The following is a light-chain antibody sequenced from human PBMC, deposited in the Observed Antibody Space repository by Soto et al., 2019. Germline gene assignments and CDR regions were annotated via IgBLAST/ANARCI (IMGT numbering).Light chain of an antibody. V-gene: IGLV2-14*01. Sequence: QAVGTHPASVSGSPGQSITISCTGTSSDVGGYNYVSWYQEHPGKAPKLMIYDVSNRPSGVSNRCSGSKSGNTASLTISGLQAEDEADYYCSSYTSSSINWVFGGGTQLTVL. J-gene: IGLJ3*02. CDR1: SSDVGGYNY. CDR2: DVS. CDR3: SSYTSSSINWV.